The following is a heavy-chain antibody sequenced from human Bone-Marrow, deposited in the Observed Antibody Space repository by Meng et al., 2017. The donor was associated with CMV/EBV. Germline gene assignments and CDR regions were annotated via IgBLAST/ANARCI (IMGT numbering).Heavy chain of an antibody. J-gene: IGHJ4*02. D-gene: IGHD3-10*01. Sequence: ASVKVSCKASGYTFTSYYVHWVRQAPGQGLEWMGIINPSGGNTDYAQKFQDRVTMTRDTSTTTVYMELSSLRSEDTATYYCAHKSVGAPLLDYWGQGTLVTVSS. V-gene: IGHV1-46*01. CDR2: INPSGGNT. CDR1: GYTFTSYY. CDR3: AHKSVGAPLLDY.